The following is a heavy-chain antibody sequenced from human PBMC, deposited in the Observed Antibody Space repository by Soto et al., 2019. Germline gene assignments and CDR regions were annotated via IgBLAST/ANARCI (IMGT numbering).Heavy chain of an antibody. CDR3: AREAGPDRWFDP. J-gene: IGHJ5*02. Sequence: SETLSLTCTVSGASISNSFWTWIRQPAGKGLDWIGRISTSGTTNYNPSLKSRVTMSLDTSKNHFSLNLSSVTAADTAVYYCAREAGPDRWFDPWGQGTLVTVS. V-gene: IGHV4-4*07. CDR2: ISTSGTT. D-gene: IGHD6-19*01. CDR1: GASISNSF.